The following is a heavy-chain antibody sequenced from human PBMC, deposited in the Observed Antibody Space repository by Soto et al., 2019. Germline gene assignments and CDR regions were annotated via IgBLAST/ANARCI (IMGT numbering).Heavy chain of an antibody. D-gene: IGHD4-17*01. J-gene: IGHJ6*02. CDR1: GFTFSSYG. CDR2: ISYDGSNK. Sequence: QVQLVESGGGVVQPGRSLRLSCAASGFTFSSYGMHWVRQAPGKGLEWVAVISYDGSNKYYADSVKGRFTISRDNSKNTLYLQMNSLRAEDTAVYYCAKELGDYPQYYYYYGMDVWGQGTTVTVSS. CDR3: AKELGDYPQYYYYYGMDV. V-gene: IGHV3-30*18.